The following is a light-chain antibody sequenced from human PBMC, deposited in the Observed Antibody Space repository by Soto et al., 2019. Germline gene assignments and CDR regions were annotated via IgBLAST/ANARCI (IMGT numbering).Light chain of an antibody. CDR2: DAS. Sequence: EIVLTQSPATLSLSPGERATLSCRASQSVSSYLAWYQQQPGQTPRLLIYDASNRATGIPARFSGSGSGSDFTLTISSLEPEDFAVYYCQQRSNLPPTFGQGTRLEIK. CDR3: QQRSNLPPT. CDR1: QSVSSY. V-gene: IGKV3-11*01. J-gene: IGKJ5*01.